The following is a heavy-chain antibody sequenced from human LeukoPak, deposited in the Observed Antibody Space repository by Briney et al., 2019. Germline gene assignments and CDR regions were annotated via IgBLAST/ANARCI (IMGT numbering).Heavy chain of an antibody. CDR3: ARDSSRGYTYAFDY. D-gene: IGHD5-18*01. CDR1: GYTFTDYY. CDR2: ISPNSGGS. V-gene: IGHV1-2*02. Sequence: AASVKVSCKASGYTFTDYYIHWVRQAPGQGREWMGWISPNSGGSNYAQKFQGRVTMTRDTSINTAYMELSRLRSDDAAVYFCARDSSRGYTYAFDYWGQGTLVSVSS. J-gene: IGHJ4*02.